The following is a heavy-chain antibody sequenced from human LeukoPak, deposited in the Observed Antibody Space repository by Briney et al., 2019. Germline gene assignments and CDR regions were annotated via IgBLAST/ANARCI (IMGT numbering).Heavy chain of an antibody. Sequence: PGGSLRLSCAASGFTFSSYGMHWVRQAPGKGLEWVAVISYDGSNKYYADSVKGRFTISRDNSKNTLYLQMNSLRAEDTAVYYCAKWSCEASECDSGSYYTPHYYYYGMDVWGQGTTVTVSS. V-gene: IGHV3-30*18. J-gene: IGHJ6*02. CDR3: AKWSCEASECDSGSYYTPHYYYYGMDV. CDR1: GFTFSSYG. CDR2: ISYDGSNK. D-gene: IGHD3-10*01.